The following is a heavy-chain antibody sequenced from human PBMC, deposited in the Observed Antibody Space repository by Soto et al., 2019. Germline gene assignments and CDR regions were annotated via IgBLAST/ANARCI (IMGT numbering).Heavy chain of an antibody. CDR1: GDSVSSNSAT. CDR2: TYYRSKWYT. V-gene: IGHV6-1*01. J-gene: IGHJ4*02. D-gene: IGHD3-10*01. Sequence: PSQTLSLTCAISGDSVSSNSATWDWIRQSPSRGLEWLGRTYYRSKWYTDYAVSVKGRITINPDTSKNQFSLQLNSVTPEDTAVYYCARAGGTMVRGVFDYWGQGILVTVSS. CDR3: ARAGGTMVRGVFDY.